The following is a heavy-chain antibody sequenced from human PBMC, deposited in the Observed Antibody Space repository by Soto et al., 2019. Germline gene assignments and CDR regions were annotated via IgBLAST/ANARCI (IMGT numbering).Heavy chain of an antibody. CDR1: GFTFSLHW. D-gene: IGHD5-18*01. V-gene: IGHV3-7*03. J-gene: IGHJ2*01. CDR2: TKENGNEK. Sequence: GGSLRLSCAASGFTFSLHWMSWVRQAPGKGLEWVATTKENGNEKFYVASVRGRFTISRDNAKNSLYLQMDSLRADDTAVYHCGRSPIDRKGGYAPGGRGPLAPVPS. CDR3: GRSPIDRKGGYAP.